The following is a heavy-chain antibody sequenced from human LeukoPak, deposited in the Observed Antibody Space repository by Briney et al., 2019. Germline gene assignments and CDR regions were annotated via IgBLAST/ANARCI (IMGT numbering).Heavy chain of an antibody. V-gene: IGHV3-23*01. J-gene: IGHJ4*02. CDR2: ISGSGGNT. CDR1: GFTFSNYA. D-gene: IGHD1-26*01. Sequence: GGSLRLSCAASGFTFSNYAMSWVRQAPGKGLEWVSVISGSGGNTYYADSVKGRFTISRDNAKNSLYLQMNSLRAEDTAVYYCARDLGVGAPGEDYWGQGTLVTVSS. CDR3: ARDLGVGAPGEDY.